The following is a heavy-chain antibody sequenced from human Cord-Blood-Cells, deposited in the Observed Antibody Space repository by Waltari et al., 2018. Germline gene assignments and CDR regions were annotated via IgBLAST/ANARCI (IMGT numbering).Heavy chain of an antibody. CDR1: GGTFSSYA. CDR3: ANHVDTAMVNWFDP. CDR2: SIPIFGTA. V-gene: IGHV1-69*12. J-gene: IGHJ5*02. D-gene: IGHD5-18*01. Sequence: QVQLVQSGAEVKKPGSSVKVSCKASGGTFSSYAISWVRQAPGQGLEWMGGSIPIFGTANSAKKFQGRVTITADESTSTAYMELSSLRSEDTAVYYCANHVDTAMVNWFDPWGQGTLVTVSS.